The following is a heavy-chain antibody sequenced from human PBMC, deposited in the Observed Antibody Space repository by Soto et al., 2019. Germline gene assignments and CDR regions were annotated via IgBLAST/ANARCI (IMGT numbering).Heavy chain of an antibody. CDR1: GGSISSGDYY. CDR3: ASIAAAALSFDY. D-gene: IGHD6-13*01. CDR2: IYYSGST. Sequence: SETLSLTCTVSGGSISSGDYYWSWIRQPPGKGLEWIGYIYYSGSTYYNPSLKSRVTISVDTSKNQFSLKLSSVTAADTAVYYCASIAAAALSFDYWGQGTLVTVSA. V-gene: IGHV4-30-4*01. J-gene: IGHJ4*02.